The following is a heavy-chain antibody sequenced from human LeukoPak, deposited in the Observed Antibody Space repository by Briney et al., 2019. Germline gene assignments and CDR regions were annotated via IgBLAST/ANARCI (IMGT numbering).Heavy chain of an antibody. Sequence: GGSLRLSCAASGFTFSSYGMHWVRQAPGKGLEWVAVISYDGSNKYYADSVKGRFTISRDNSKNTLHLQMNSLRAEDTAVYYCAKTLDIVVVVAPIDDYWGQGTLVTVSS. J-gene: IGHJ4*02. CDR2: ISYDGSNK. CDR1: GFTFSSYG. V-gene: IGHV3-30*18. CDR3: AKTLDIVVVVAPIDDY. D-gene: IGHD2-15*01.